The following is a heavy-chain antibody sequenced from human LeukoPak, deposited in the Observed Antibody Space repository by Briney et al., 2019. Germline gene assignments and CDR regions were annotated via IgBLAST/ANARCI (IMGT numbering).Heavy chain of an antibody. CDR3: ARGHKTTVTTRIFDY. Sequence: GGSLRLSCAASGFTFSLYWMNWVRRAPGKGLEWVANIKQDGSEKNYVDSVKGRFTISRDNAKNSLYLQMNSLRAEDTAVYYCARGHKTTVTTRIFDYWGQGTLVTVSS. J-gene: IGHJ4*02. D-gene: IGHD4-17*01. CDR1: GFTFSLYW. V-gene: IGHV3-7*01. CDR2: IKQDGSEK.